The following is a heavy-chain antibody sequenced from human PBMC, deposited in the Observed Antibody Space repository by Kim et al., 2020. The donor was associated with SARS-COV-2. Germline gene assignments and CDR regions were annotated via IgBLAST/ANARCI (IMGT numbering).Heavy chain of an antibody. CDR2: ISWNSGSI. Sequence: GGSLRLSCAASGFTFGDYAMHWVRQAPGKGLEWVSGISWNSGSIGYADSVKGRFTISRDNAKNSLYLQMNSLRAEDTALYYCAILESPRGYMTGFDIWGQGTMVTVSS. CDR3: AILESPRGYMTGFDI. V-gene: IGHV3-9*01. J-gene: IGHJ3*02. D-gene: IGHD5-12*01. CDR1: GFTFGDYA.